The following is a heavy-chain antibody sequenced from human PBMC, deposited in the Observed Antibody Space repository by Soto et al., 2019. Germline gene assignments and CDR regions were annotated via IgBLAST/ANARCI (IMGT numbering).Heavy chain of an antibody. D-gene: IGHD2-8*02. CDR1: GFTVSTYG. V-gene: IGHV3-30*03. Sequence: QVQLVESGGGVVQPGRSLRLSCAVSGFTVSTYGMNWVRQAPGKGLEWVAVISRDGGTKYYADSVKGRFTISRDNSRNTMFMEMNSLIGDDMAFYYCTGEVASGYWGQGTLVTVSS. J-gene: IGHJ4*02. CDR3: TGEVASGY. CDR2: ISRDGGTK.